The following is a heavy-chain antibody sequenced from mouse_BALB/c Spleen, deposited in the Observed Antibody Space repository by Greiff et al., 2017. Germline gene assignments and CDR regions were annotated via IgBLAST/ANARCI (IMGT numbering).Heavy chain of an antibody. J-gene: IGHJ3*01. Sequence: EVQLVESGGGLVQPGGSRKLSCAASGFTFSSFGMHWVRQAPEKGLEWVAYISSGSSTIYYADTVKGRFTISRDNPKNTLFLQMTSLRSEDTAMYYCARAYYDYDEDWFAYWGQGTLVTVSA. V-gene: IGHV5-17*02. CDR1: GFTFSSFG. D-gene: IGHD2-4*01. CDR3: ARAYYDYDEDWFAY. CDR2: ISSGSSTI.